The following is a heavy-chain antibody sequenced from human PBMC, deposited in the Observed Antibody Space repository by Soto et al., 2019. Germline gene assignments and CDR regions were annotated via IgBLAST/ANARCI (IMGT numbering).Heavy chain of an antibody. J-gene: IGHJ4*02. V-gene: IGHV4-31*03. CDR2: IYYSGST. CDR1: GGSISSGGYY. CDR3: ARGVYQGVAGTPVGY. Sequence: SETLSLTCTVSGGSISSGGYYWSWIRQHPGKGLEWIGYIYYSGSTYYNPSLKSRVTISVDTSKNQFSLKLSSVTAADTAVYYCARGVYQGVAGTPVGYWGQGTLVTVSS. D-gene: IGHD6-19*01.